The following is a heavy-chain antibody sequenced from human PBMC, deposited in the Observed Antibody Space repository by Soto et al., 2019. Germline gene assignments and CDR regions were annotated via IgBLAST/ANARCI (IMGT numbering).Heavy chain of an antibody. Sequence: QVRPGQSGAEVRKPGASVTVSCTASRYTFTKYYMHWVRQAPGQGPEWMGRIDLGGGDITYAQKYQGIRSMTRDTHTETGYLELTSLGSGTTAVYYCSSGRPCSQFDIVVVEAGPPDNWGQGTLVTVSS. CDR2: IDLGGGDI. D-gene: IGHD2-21*01. CDR3: SSGRPCSQFDIVVVEAGPPDN. V-gene: IGHV1-46*01. J-gene: IGHJ1*01. CDR1: RYTFTKYY.